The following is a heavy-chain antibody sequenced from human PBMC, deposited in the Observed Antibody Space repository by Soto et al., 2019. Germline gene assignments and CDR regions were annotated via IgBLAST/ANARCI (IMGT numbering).Heavy chain of an antibody. CDR3: ARGGVAMESWYFDY. CDR2: IWYDGSNK. Sequence: GGSLTLSCAASGFPFSRYGMHWVRQAPGKGLEWVAAIWYDGSNKYYAASVKGRFTIPRDNSKNTLYLQMNSPRAEDTAVYYCARGGVAMESWYFDYWGQGTPVTVSS. D-gene: IGHD6-13*01. V-gene: IGHV3-33*01. J-gene: IGHJ4*02. CDR1: GFPFSRYG.